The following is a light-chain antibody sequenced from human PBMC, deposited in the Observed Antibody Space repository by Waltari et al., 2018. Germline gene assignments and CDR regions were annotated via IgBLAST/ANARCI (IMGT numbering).Light chain of an antibody. V-gene: IGLV2-23*01. CDR1: SSDVGSYNL. CDR3: CSYAGSSTV. CDR2: EGS. Sequence: QSALTQPASVSGSPGQPIPISCTGTSSDVGSYNLVSWYQQHPGKAPKLMIYEGSKRPSGVSNRFSGSKSGNTASLTISGLQAEDEADYYCCSYAGSSTVFGGGTKLTVL. J-gene: IGLJ2*01.